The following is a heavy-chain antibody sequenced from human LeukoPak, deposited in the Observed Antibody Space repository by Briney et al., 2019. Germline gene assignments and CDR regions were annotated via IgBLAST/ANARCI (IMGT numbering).Heavy chain of an antibody. D-gene: IGHD6-19*01. CDR3: AREIYSSGWYTTVSYFDY. Sequence: ASVKVSCKASGYTFTSYGISWVRQAPGQGLEWMGWISAYNANTNYAQKLQGRVTMTTDTSTSTAYMELRSLRSDDTAVYYCAREIYSSGWYTTVSYFDYWGQGTLVTVSS. J-gene: IGHJ4*02. V-gene: IGHV1-18*01. CDR2: ISAYNANT. CDR1: GYTFTSYG.